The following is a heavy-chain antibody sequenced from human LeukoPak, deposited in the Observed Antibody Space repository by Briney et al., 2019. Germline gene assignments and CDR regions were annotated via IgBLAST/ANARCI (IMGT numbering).Heavy chain of an antibody. CDR2: ISSSGGT. V-gene: IGHV4-59*10. CDR3: ARGPYSYDSSGAFDI. CDR1: GGSFSGYY. J-gene: IGHJ3*02. D-gene: IGHD3-22*01. Sequence: SETLSLTCAVYGGSFSGYYWSWIRQPAGKGLEWIGRISSSGGTNYNPSLKSRVTISVDTSKNQFSLKLSSVTAADTAVYFCARGPYSYDSSGAFDIWGQGTMVTVSS.